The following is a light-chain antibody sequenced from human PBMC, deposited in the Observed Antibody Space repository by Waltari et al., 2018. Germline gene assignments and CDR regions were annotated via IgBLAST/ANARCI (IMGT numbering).Light chain of an antibody. CDR1: RSVSVY. CDR2: AAS. Sequence: EVVLTQSPATLSLSPGERATLSCRASRSVSVYLAWHQQKPGQAPRLLIYAASDRATVVPARFSGSGSGTDFTLTISSLEPEDFAVYYCQQRTDRPPVTFGQGTRVEMK. V-gene: IGKV3-11*01. CDR3: QQRTDRPPVT. J-gene: IGKJ1*01.